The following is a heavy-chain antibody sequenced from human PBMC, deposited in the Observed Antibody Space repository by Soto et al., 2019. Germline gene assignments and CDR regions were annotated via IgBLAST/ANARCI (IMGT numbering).Heavy chain of an antibody. V-gene: IGHV3-64D*06. CDR3: VKGNQLLRYYFEF. J-gene: IGHJ4*02. CDR1: GFTFSNYA. CDR2: ITSDGDNT. Sequence: PVGSLRLSCSVSGFTFSNYAMHWVRQAPGEGLEYVSGITSDGDNTYHADSVKGRFTISRDNSKNTLYLQMSSLRVEDTAIYYCVKGNQLLRYYFEFWGQGTLVTVSS. D-gene: IGHD3-9*01.